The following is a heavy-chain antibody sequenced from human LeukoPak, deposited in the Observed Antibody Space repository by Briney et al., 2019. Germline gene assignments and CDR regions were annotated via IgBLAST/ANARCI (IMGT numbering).Heavy chain of an antibody. V-gene: IGHV1-2*02. Sequence: ASVKVSCKASGYTFTGYYMHWVRQAPAQGLEWMGWINPNSGGTNYAQKFQGRVTMTRDTSISTAYMELSRLRSDDTAVYYCATPSDHRTRMDVWGKGTTVTISS. J-gene: IGHJ6*04. CDR1: GYTFTGYY. CDR2: INPNSGGT. CDR3: ATPSDHRTRMDV. D-gene: IGHD2-8*01.